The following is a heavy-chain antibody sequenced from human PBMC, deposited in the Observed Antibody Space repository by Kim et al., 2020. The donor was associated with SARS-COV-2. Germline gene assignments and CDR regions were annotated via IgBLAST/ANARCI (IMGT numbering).Heavy chain of an antibody. CDR2: FDPEDGET. CDR3: ATARATMVQGPPPPSYFQH. Sequence: ASVKVSCKVSGYTLTELSMHWVRQAPGKGLEWMGGFDPEDGETIYAQKFQGRVTMTEDTSTDTAYMELSSLRSEDTAVYYCATARATMVQGPPPPSYFQHWGEGTLVTVSS. V-gene: IGHV1-24*01. D-gene: IGHD3-10*01. J-gene: IGHJ1*01. CDR1: GYTLTELS.